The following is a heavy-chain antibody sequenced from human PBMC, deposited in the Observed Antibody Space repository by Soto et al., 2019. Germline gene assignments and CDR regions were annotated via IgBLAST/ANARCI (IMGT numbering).Heavy chain of an antibody. CDR3: ARDLSGSPLGYFDY. Sequence: SETLSLTCTVSGGSISSYYWSWIRQPPGKGLEWIGYIYYSGSTNYNPSLKSRVTISVDTSKNQFSLKLSSVTAADTAVYYCARDLSGSPLGYFDYWGQGTLVTVSS. D-gene: IGHD1-26*01. V-gene: IGHV4-59*01. J-gene: IGHJ4*02. CDR2: IYYSGST. CDR1: GGSISSYY.